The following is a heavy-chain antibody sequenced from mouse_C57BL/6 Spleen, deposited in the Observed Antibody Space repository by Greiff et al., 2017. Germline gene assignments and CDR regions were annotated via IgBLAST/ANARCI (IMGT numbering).Heavy chain of an antibody. Sequence: EVQLVESGEGLVKPGGSLKLSCAASGFTFSSYAMSWVRQTPEKRLEWVAYISSGGDYIYYADTVKGRFTISRDNARNTRYLQMNSLKSEDTAMYYCTKVYDYDGYWYFDVWGTGTTVTVSS. V-gene: IGHV5-9-1*02. CDR1: GFTFSSYA. J-gene: IGHJ1*03. CDR3: TKVYDYDGYWYFDV. D-gene: IGHD2-4*01. CDR2: ISSGGDYI.